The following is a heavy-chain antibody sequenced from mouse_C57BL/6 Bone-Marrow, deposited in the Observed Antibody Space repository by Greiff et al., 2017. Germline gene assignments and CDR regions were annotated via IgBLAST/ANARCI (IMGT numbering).Heavy chain of an antibody. CDR1: GYSITSGYY. J-gene: IGHJ1*03. D-gene: IGHD2-3*01. Sequence: EVQLKESGPGLVKPSQSLSLTCSVTGYSITSGYYWNWIRQFPGNKLEWMGYISYDGSNNYNPSLKNRISITRDTSKNQFFLKLNSVTTEDTATYYCARADGYYWYFDVWGTGTTVTVSS. CDR3: ARADGYYWYFDV. CDR2: ISYDGSN. V-gene: IGHV3-6*01.